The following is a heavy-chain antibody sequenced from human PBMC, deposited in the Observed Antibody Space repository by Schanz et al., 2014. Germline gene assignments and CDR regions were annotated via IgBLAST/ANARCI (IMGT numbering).Heavy chain of an antibody. Sequence: QVQLVQSGAEVKKPGASVKVSCKASGYTFTDYPINWVRQAPGRRLEWMGWINTASGNTRYSEAFQGRVTMTRDTSTSTVYMELSSLRSEDTSVYYCARDGVDAAAGGNYWGQGTLVTVSA. CDR2: INTASGNT. V-gene: IGHV1-3*04. CDR1: GYTFTDYP. CDR3: ARDGVDAAAGGNY. J-gene: IGHJ4*02. D-gene: IGHD6-13*01.